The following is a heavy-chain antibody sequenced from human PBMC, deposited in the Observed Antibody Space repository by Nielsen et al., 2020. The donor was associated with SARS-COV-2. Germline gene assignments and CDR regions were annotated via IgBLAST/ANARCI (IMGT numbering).Heavy chain of an antibody. Sequence: ASVKVSCKTSGYTFTSYGIIWVRQAPGQRLEWMGWVNGGNGNTKYSQKFQGRLTITRDTSASTAYMELNSLRSEDTAVYYCARDLLANWGTNYFYGMDVWGQGTTVTVSS. CDR2: VNGGNGNT. J-gene: IGHJ6*02. D-gene: IGHD7-27*01. CDR1: GYTFTSYG. CDR3: ARDLLANWGTNYFYGMDV. V-gene: IGHV1-3*01.